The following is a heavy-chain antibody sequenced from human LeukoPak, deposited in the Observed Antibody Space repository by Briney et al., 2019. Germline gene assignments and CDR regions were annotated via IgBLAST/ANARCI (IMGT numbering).Heavy chain of an antibody. V-gene: IGHV3-23*01. D-gene: IGHD1-26*01. CDR2: SSGSGGST. J-gene: IGHJ4*02. CDR3: ANSLWDASDY. CDR1: RFTSCIYA. Sequence: GGSLRLSCAASRFTSCIYAMCAGRAGPGEGQWSVSVSSGSGGSTYYAVSMKRRFTISRDNSKNTLYLQMNSLRAEDTAVYYCANSLWDASDYWGQGTLVTVSS.